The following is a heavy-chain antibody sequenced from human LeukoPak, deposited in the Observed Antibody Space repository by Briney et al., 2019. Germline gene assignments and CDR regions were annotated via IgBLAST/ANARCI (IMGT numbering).Heavy chain of an antibody. D-gene: IGHD3-3*01. V-gene: IGHV3-74*01. J-gene: IGHJ4*02. CDR1: GFTFSNFR. CDR3: ASGLFWSAYYYDY. CDR2: INSDGSSP. Sequence: GGSLRLSCAASGFTFSNFRMHWVRQAPGKGLVWVSRINSDGSSPSYADSVKGRFTISRNNAENTLYLQMNSLRAEDTAVYFCASGLFWSAYYYDYWGQGTLVTVSS.